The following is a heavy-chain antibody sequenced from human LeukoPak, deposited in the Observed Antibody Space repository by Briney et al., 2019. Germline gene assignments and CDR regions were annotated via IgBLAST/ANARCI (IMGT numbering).Heavy chain of an antibody. V-gene: IGHV3-11*05. D-gene: IGHD6-19*01. CDR2: ISSSSSYT. J-gene: IGHJ4*02. CDR3: ARDGFSSGWYDY. Sequence: GGSLRLSCAASGFTFSDFYMSWIRQAPGKGLEWVSYISSSSSYTNYADSVKGRFTISRDNAKNSLYLQMNSLRAEDTAVYYSARDGFSSGWYDYWGQGTLVTVTS. CDR1: GFTFSDFY.